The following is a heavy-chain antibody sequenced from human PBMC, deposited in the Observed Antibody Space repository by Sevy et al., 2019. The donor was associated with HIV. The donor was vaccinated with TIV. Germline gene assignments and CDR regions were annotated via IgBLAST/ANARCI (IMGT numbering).Heavy chain of an antibody. CDR3: AREYDRGSFDY. J-gene: IGHJ4*02. Sequence: GGSLRLSCAASGFRFSTHAMHWVRQAPGKGLDWVALISYDGSAKYYADSVKGRFTISRDNAKNSLYLQMNSLRDEDTAVYYCAREYDRGSFDYWGQGTLVTVSS. V-gene: IGHV3-30-3*01. CDR2: ISYDGSAK. CDR1: GFRFSTHA. D-gene: IGHD3-16*01.